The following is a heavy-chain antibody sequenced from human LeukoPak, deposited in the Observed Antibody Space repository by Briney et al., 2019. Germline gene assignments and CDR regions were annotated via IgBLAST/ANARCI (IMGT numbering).Heavy chain of an antibody. CDR1: GGSFSGYY. CDR3: ARAGLYCSGGSCYPLGYYMDV. J-gene: IGHJ6*03. V-gene: IGHV4-34*01. D-gene: IGHD2-15*01. CDR2: INHSGST. Sequence: SETLSLTCAVYGGSFSGYYWSWIRQPPGKGLDWIGEINHSGSTNYNPSLKSRVTISVDTSKNQFSLKLSSVTAADTAVYYCARAGLYCSGGSCYPLGYYMDVWGKGTTVTVSS.